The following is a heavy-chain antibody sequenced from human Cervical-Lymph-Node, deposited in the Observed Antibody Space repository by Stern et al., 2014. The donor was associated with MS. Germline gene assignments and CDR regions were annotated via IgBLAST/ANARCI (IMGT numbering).Heavy chain of an antibody. V-gene: IGHV5-51*01. CDR2: IYPGDADT. CDR1: GYSFTSYW. Sequence: EVQLVQSGAEVKKPGESLKISCKGSGYSFTSYWIGWVRQRPGKGLEWMGAIYPGDADTRYQTSFQGQVTISVGNTSTAYLEWSSLRASDTAVYYCARQGGRHGYGDHYYYGLEVWGQGTTVTVSS. CDR3: ARQGGRHGYGDHYYYGLEV. J-gene: IGHJ6*02. D-gene: IGHD5-18*01.